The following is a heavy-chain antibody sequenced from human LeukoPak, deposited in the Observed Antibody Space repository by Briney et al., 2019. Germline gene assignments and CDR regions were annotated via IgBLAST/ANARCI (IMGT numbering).Heavy chain of an antibody. CDR1: GFTFDDYA. Sequence: PGGSLRLSCAASGFTFDDYAMHWVRQAPGKGLEWVSLISWDGGSTYYADSVKGRFTISRDNSKNSLYLQMNSLRAEDTALCYCAKDMSSSSSSYFDHWGQGTLVTVSS. CDR2: ISWDGGST. CDR3: AKDMSSSSSSYFDH. D-gene: IGHD6-6*01. J-gene: IGHJ4*02. V-gene: IGHV3-43D*03.